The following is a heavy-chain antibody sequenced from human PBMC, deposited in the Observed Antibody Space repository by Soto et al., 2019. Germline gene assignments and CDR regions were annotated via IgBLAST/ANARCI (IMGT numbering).Heavy chain of an antibody. D-gene: IGHD1-26*01. J-gene: IGHJ4*02. V-gene: IGHV1-69*01. Sequence: QVQLVQSGAEVKKPGSSVKVSCKASGGTFSSYAISWVRQAPGQGLEWMGGIIPIFGTANYAQKFQGRVTITADESTSTAYMELSSLRSEDTAVYYCARDAHRRDGYNSGGDYWGQGTLATVSS. CDR2: IIPIFGTA. CDR3: ARDAHRRDGYNSGGDY. CDR1: GGTFSSYA.